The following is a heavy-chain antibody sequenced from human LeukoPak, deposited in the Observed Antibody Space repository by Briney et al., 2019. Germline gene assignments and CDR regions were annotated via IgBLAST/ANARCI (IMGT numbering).Heavy chain of an antibody. Sequence: VSVKVSCKASGYTFTSYDINWVRQATGQGLEWMGWMNPNSGNTGYAQKFQGRVTMTRNTSIRTAYMELSSLRSEDTAVYYCARAFYYDSSGYDYHFDYWGQGTLVTVSS. CDR3: ARAFYYDSSGYDYHFDY. D-gene: IGHD3-22*01. V-gene: IGHV1-8*01. J-gene: IGHJ4*02. CDR2: MNPNSGNT. CDR1: GYTFTSYD.